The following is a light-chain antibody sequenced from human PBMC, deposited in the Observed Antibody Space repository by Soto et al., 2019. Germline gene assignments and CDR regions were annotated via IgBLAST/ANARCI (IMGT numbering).Light chain of an antibody. Sequence: QSVLTQPASVSGSPGQSIASSCTGTSSDVGGYNFVSWYQQHPGKAPKLVIYDVNIRPSGVSDRFSGSKSGNTASLTISGLQAEDEADYYCSSYSDSSTLVVFGGGTKLTVL. CDR2: DVN. CDR1: SSDVGGYNF. CDR3: SSYSDSSTLVV. V-gene: IGLV2-14*03. J-gene: IGLJ2*01.